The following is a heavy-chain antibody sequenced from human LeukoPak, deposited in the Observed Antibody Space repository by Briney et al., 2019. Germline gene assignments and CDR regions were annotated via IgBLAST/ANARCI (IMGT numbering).Heavy chain of an antibody. CDR1: GFTFDDYA. D-gene: IGHD3-10*01. CDR2: ISWNSGSI. CDR3: AKAGRRLLWFGELLFMDV. J-gene: IGHJ6*04. Sequence: GGSLRLSCAASGFTFDDYAMHWVRQAPGKGLEWVSGISWNSGSIGYADSVKGRFTISRDNAKNSLYLQMNSLRAEDMALYYCAKAGRRLLWFGELLFMDVWGKGTTVTVSS. V-gene: IGHV3-9*03.